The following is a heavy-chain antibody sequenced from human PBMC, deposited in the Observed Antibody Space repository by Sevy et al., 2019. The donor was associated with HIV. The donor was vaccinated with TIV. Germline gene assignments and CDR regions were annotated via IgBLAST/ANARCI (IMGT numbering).Heavy chain of an antibody. CDR2: ISGSGGST. CDR3: AKDVSARTVEYSSSSAGPYDY. Sequence: GGSLRLSCAASGFTFSSYAMSWVRQAPGKGLEWVSAISGSGGSTYYADSVKGRFTISRDNSKNTLYLQMNSLRAEDXXXXXXAKDVSARTVEYSSSSAGPYDYWGQGTLVTVSS. CDR1: GFTFSSYA. J-gene: IGHJ4*02. V-gene: IGHV3-23*01. D-gene: IGHD6-6*01.